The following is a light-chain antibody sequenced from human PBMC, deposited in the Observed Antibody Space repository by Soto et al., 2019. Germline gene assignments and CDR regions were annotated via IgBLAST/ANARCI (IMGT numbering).Light chain of an antibody. Sequence: EIVLTQSPGILSLSPGERATLSCRASQSVSSNYLAWFQQKPGQAPRLLITGASSRATGIPDRFSGSGSGTDSTLTISRLEPEDFAVYYCQQYGNSPCTFGQGTKLEIK. V-gene: IGKV3-20*01. J-gene: IGKJ2*02. CDR1: QSVSSNY. CDR2: GAS. CDR3: QQYGNSPCT.